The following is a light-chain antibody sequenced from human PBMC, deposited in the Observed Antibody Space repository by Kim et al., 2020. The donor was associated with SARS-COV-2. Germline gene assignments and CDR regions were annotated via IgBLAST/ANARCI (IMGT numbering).Light chain of an antibody. Sequence: DIQMTQSPSTLSASVGDRVTITCRASQSISSWLAWYQQKPGKAPKVLLYKASSLESGVPSRFSGSGSGTEFTLTISNLQPDDFATYYCQQCNVHPRTFGGGTKVDIK. CDR3: QQCNVHPRT. CDR2: KAS. V-gene: IGKV1-5*03. CDR1: QSISSW. J-gene: IGKJ4*02.